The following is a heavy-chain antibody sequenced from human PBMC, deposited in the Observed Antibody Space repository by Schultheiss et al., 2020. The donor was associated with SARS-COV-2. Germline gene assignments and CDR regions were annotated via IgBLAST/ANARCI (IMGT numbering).Heavy chain of an antibody. CDR1: GFTFSSYW. CDR3: TTVSGSGDFYYFDS. D-gene: IGHD3-10*01. CDR2: IKSKTDGGTI. Sequence: GGSLRLSCAASGFTFSSYWMSWVRQAPVRGLEWVGRIKSKTDGGTIDYAAPVKGRFTISRDDSTNMLYLQMNSLQIEDTATYYCTTVSGSGDFYYFDSWGQGTLVTVSS. V-gene: IGHV3-15*01. J-gene: IGHJ4*02.